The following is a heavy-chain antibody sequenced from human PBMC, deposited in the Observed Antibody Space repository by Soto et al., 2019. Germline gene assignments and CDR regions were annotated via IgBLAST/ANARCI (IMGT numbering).Heavy chain of an antibody. V-gene: IGHV4-30-4*01. Sequence: QVQLQESGPGLVKTSQTLSLTCTVSGGSINTGDYDWSWIRQPPGKGLEWIGYIYSSGSTYYNPSLKSRVTISRDTSKTQFSLKLSSVTAADTAVYYCARYNYGQLDYWGQGTLVTVSS. CDR2: IYSSGST. CDR3: ARYNYGQLDY. CDR1: GGSINTGDYD. J-gene: IGHJ4*02. D-gene: IGHD5-18*01.